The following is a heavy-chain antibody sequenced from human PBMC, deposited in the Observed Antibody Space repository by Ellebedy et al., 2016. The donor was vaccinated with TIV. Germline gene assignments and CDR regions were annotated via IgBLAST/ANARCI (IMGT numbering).Heavy chain of an antibody. CDR1: GFTFGDYY. CDR3: ARGGYCSGGSCYRELHYGLDV. V-gene: IGHV3-11*01. Sequence: PGGSLRLSCAASGFTFGDYYMSWIRQAPGKGLECISYMSSGGSTIYYAEFVKGRFIISRDNAANSLYLQMNSLRAEDTAVYHCARGGYCSGGSCYRELHYGLDVWGQGTTVSVS. J-gene: IGHJ6*02. D-gene: IGHD2-15*01. CDR2: MSSGGSTI.